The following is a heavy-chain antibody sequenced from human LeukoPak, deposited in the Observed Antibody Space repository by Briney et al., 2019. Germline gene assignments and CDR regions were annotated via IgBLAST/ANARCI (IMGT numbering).Heavy chain of an antibody. D-gene: IGHD2-15*01. CDR3: AKDGRSGYFDY. Sequence: GRSLRLSCAASGFTFSSYGMHWVRQAPGKGLEWVAVISYDGSNKYYADSVKGRFTISRDNSKNTLYLQMNSLRAEDTAVYYCAKDGRSGYFDYWGQGTLVTVSS. CDR1: GFTFSSYG. CDR2: ISYDGSNK. V-gene: IGHV3-30*18. J-gene: IGHJ4*02.